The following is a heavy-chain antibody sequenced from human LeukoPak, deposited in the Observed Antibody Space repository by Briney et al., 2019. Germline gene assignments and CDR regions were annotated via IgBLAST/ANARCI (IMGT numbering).Heavy chain of an antibody. D-gene: IGHD3-9*01. CDR1: GFTFSSYG. J-gene: IGHJ6*03. Sequence: GGSLRLSCAASGFTFSSYGMHWVRQAPGKGLEWVAFIRYDGSNKYYADSVKGRFTISRDNSKNTLYLQMNSLRAEDTAVYYCAKDGSHYDILTGYERDYYYYYMDVWGKGTTVTISS. CDR3: AKDGSHYDILTGYERDYYYYYMDV. V-gene: IGHV3-30*02. CDR2: IRYDGSNK.